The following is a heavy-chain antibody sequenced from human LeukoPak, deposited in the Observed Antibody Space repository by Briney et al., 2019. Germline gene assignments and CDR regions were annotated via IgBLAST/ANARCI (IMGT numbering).Heavy chain of an antibody. CDR3: GRGGITGTTDPDY. Sequence: SSVNVSCQASGGTVSSYAISAGRQAPGRGRGWVGGITPILGTANYARKFQGGVTNTTDESTSRASIKLSRRTSGDRAGYTCGRGGITGTTDPDYWGQGTLVTVSS. V-gene: IGHV1-69*05. CDR1: GGTVSSYA. J-gene: IGHJ4*02. CDR2: ITPILGTA. D-gene: IGHD1-7*01.